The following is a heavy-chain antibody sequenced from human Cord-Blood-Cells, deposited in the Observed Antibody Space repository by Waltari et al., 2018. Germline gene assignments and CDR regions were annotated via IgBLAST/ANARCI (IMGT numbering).Heavy chain of an antibody. J-gene: IGHJ4*02. V-gene: IGHV1-2*02. CDR1: GYSFTGYY. Sequence: QVQLVQSGAEVKKPGASVKVSCKASGYSFTGYYMPWVRQAPGQGLAWRGWNNPNSGGTNYAQKYQGRVTMTRDTSISTAYMELSRLRSDDTAVYYCASPTGSGYFDYWGQGTLVTVSS. CDR2: NNPNSGGT. D-gene: IGHD1-1*01. CDR3: ASPTGSGYFDY.